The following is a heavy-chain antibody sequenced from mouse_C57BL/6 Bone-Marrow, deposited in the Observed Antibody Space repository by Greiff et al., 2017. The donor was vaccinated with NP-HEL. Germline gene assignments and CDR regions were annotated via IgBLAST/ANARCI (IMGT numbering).Heavy chain of an antibody. CDR3: ATSYYSNYNAMDY. V-gene: IGHV2-5*01. D-gene: IGHD2-5*01. CDR1: GFSLTSYG. CDR2: IWRGGST. J-gene: IGHJ4*01. Sequence: QVQLQQSGPGLVQPSQSLSITCTVSGFSLTSYGVHWVRQSPGKGLEWLGVIWRGGSTDYNAAFMSRLSITKDNSKSQVFFKMNSLQADDTAIYYCATSYYSNYNAMDYWGQGTSVTVSS.